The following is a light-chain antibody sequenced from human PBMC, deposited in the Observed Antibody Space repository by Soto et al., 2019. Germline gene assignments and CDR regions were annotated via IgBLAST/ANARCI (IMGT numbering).Light chain of an antibody. CDR1: QDIRNG. V-gene: IGKV1-17*01. CDR2: AAS. Sequence: DVHLTQSPSSLSASVGYRFTITCRACQDIRNGLAWYQQKPGRAPKRLIYAASTLQSGVPSRFRGSGSRTEFTLTISSLQPEDFETYYCQHHNGYPLTFGGGTKVDIK. J-gene: IGKJ4*01. CDR3: QHHNGYPLT.